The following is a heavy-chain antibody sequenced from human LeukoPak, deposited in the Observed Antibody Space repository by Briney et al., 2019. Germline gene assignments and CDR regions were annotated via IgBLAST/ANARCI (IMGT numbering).Heavy chain of an antibody. CDR1: GYTFTSYY. J-gene: IGHJ4*02. CDR3: AREERTGDTAMVCVY. CDR2: INPSGGST. V-gene: IGHV1-46*01. Sequence: ASVKVSCKASGYTFTSYYMHWVRQAPGQGLEWMGIINPSGGSTSYAQKFQGRVTMTRDTSTSTVYMELSSLRSEDTAVYYCAREERTGDTAMVCVYWGQGTLVTVSS. D-gene: IGHD5-18*01.